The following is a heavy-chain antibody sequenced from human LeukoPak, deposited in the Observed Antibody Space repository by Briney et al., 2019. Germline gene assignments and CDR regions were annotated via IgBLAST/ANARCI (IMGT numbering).Heavy chain of an antibody. CDR1: GFTFSSYS. D-gene: IGHD3-10*01. CDR2: IKQDGSEK. CDR3: AREGVGIDY. Sequence: GGSLKLSCAASGFTFSSYSMSWVRKAPGKGLEWVANIKQDGSEKYYVDSVKGRFAISRDNAKNSLYLQMNSLRAEDTAVYYCAREGVGIDYWGQGTLVTVSS. J-gene: IGHJ4*02. V-gene: IGHV3-7*01.